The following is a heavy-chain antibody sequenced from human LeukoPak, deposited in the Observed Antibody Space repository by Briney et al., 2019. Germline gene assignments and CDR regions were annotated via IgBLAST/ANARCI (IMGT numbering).Heavy chain of an antibody. J-gene: IGHJ4*02. CDR2: INPNSGGT. D-gene: IGHD2-2*01. V-gene: IGHV1-2*02. Sequence: ASVKVSCKASGYTFTGYYMHWVRQAPGQGLEWMGWINPNSGGTNYAQKFQGTVTMTRDTSITTAYMELSRLTSDDTAIYYCARERMGDCATTSCYLAYWGQGTLVTVSS. CDR3: ARERMGDCATTSCYLAY. CDR1: GYTFTGYY.